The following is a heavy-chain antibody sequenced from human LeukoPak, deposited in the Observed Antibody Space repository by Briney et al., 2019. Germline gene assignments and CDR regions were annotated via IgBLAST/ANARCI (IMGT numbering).Heavy chain of an antibody. J-gene: IGHJ5*02. CDR2: ISAYNGNT. D-gene: IGHD6-13*01. CDR1: GYTFTSYG. Sequence: ASVKVSCKASGYTFTSYGISWVRQAPGQGLEGMGWISAYNGNTNYAQKLQGRVTMTTDTSTSTAYMELRSPRSDDTAVYYCARDGDENSSSWSWFDPWGQGTLVTVSS. V-gene: IGHV1-18*01. CDR3: ARDGDENSSSWSWFDP.